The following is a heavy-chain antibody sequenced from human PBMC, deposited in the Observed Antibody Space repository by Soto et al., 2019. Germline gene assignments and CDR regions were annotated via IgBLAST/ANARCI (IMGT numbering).Heavy chain of an antibody. D-gene: IGHD2-15*01. Sequence: PGESLKISCKGSGYSFTSCWIGWVRQMPGKGLEWMGIIYPGDSDTRYSPSFQGQVTISADKSISTAYLQWSSLKASDTAMYYCARAPSYCSGGSCYSHYYYGMDVWGQGTTVTVSS. V-gene: IGHV5-51*01. CDR1: GYSFTSCW. CDR3: ARAPSYCSGGSCYSHYYYGMDV. CDR2: IYPGDSDT. J-gene: IGHJ6*02.